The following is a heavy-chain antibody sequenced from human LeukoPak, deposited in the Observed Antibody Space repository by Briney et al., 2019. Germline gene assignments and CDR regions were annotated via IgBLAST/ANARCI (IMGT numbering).Heavy chain of an antibody. J-gene: IGHJ4*02. CDR2: ISGSGGST. Sequence: GGSLRLSCAASGFTFSSYAMSWVRRAPGKGLEWVSAISGSGGSTYYADSVKGRFTISRDNSKNTLYLQMNSLRAEDTAVYYCAKEPGGMATISEGMHYWGQGTLVTVSS. D-gene: IGHD5-24*01. CDR3: AKEPGGMATISEGMHY. V-gene: IGHV3-23*01. CDR1: GFTFSSYA.